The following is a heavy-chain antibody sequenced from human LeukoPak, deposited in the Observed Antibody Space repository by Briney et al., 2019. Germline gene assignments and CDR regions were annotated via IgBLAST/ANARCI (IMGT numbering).Heavy chain of an antibody. Sequence: PSETLSLTCTVSGGSISSYYWTWIRQPAGKGLEWIGRMYTSGSTNYNPSLKSRVTISVDTSKNQFSLKLSSVTAADTAVYYCAVHPYYYDSSGYYYYWGQGTLVTVSS. J-gene: IGHJ4*02. D-gene: IGHD3-22*01. CDR2: MYTSGST. V-gene: IGHV4-4*07. CDR3: AVHPYYYDSSGYYYY. CDR1: GGSISSYY.